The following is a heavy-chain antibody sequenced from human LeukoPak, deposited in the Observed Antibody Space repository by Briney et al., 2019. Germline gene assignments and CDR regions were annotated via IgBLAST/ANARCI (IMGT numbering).Heavy chain of an antibody. CDR2: ISSSSRYI. V-gene: IGHV3-21*01. CDR1: GFTFSTYN. Sequence: GGSLRLSCAASGFTFSTYNMNWVRQAPGKGLEWVSSISSSSRYIYYADSVKGRFTISRDNSKNTLYLQMNSLRAEDTAVYYCARSGFCFGGSCGYFDYWGQGTLVTVSS. D-gene: IGHD2-15*01. J-gene: IGHJ4*02. CDR3: ARSGFCFGGSCGYFDY.